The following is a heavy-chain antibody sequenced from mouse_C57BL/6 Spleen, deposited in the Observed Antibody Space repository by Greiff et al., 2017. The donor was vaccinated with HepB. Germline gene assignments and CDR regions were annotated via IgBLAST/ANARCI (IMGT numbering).Heavy chain of an antibody. CDR3: ARDGGAMDY. CDR1: GFTFSSYA. J-gene: IGHJ4*01. Sequence: EVKVVESGGGLVKPGGSLKLSCAASGFTFSSYAMSWVRQTPEKRLEWVATISDGGSYTYYPDNVKGRFTISRDNAENNLYLQMSHLKSEDTAMYYCARDGGAMDYWGQGTSVTVSS. V-gene: IGHV5-4*01. CDR2: ISDGGSYT.